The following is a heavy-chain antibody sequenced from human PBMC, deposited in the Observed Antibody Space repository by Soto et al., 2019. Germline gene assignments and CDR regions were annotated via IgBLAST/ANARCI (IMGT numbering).Heavy chain of an antibody. J-gene: IGHJ3*02. CDR2: IYYSGST. Sequence: QVQLQESGPGLVKPSQTLSLTCTVSGGSISSGDYYWSWIRQPPGKGLEWIGYIYYSGSTYYNPSLKSRVTIAVDTSKNQFSLKLSPVTAADTAVYYCAREGGRSGYYGAHAFDIWGQGTMVTVSS. V-gene: IGHV4-30-4*01. CDR1: GGSISSGDYY. D-gene: IGHD3-22*01. CDR3: AREGGRSGYYGAHAFDI.